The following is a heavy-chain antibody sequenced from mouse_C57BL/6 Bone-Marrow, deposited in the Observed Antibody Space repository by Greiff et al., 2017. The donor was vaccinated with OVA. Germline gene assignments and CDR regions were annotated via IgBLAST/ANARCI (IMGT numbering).Heavy chain of an antibody. CDR1: GYSITSGYY. CDR3: AGGPLDSSGYVRFAY. CDR2: ISYDGSN. J-gene: IGHJ3*01. V-gene: IGHV3-6*01. D-gene: IGHD3-2*02. Sequence: DVQLQESGPGLVKPSQSLSLTCSVTGYSITSGYYWNWIRQFPGNKLEWMGYISYDGSNNYNPSLKNRISITRETSKNQFFLKLNYGTTEDTAEYYSAGGPLDSSGYVRFAYWGQGTLVTVSA.